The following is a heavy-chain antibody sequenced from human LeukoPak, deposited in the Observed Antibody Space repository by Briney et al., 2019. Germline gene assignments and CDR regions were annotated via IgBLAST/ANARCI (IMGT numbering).Heavy chain of an antibody. V-gene: IGHV1-18*01. CDR3: AKDDAWGRYKH. CDR1: GYSFINFG. D-gene: IGHD3-16*01. J-gene: IGHJ1*01. Sequence: ASVKVSCKGSGYSFINFGISWVRQAPGQGLERMGWIGAYNSDTDYEQKFQGRVTVTTDSSTKTAYMELRGLRSDDTAVYYCAKDDAWGRYKHWGQGTLVTVSS. CDR2: IGAYNSDT.